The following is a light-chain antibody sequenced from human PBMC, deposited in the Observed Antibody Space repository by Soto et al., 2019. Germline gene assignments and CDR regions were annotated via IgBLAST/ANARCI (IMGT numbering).Light chain of an antibody. Sequence: QSVLTQPASVSGPPGQSVTISCTGPRSDIGDSNFISWYQHSPGKAPRLLIYEVNNRPSGVSKRFSGSKAGNTASLTISGLLDADEADYFCASFRSGTILVFGSGTKVTVL. V-gene: IGLV2-14*01. CDR2: EVN. J-gene: IGLJ1*01. CDR1: RSDIGDSNF. CDR3: ASFRSGTILV.